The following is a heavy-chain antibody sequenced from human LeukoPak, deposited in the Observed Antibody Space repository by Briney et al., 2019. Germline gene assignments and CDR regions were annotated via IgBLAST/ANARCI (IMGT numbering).Heavy chain of an antibody. D-gene: IGHD2-15*01. J-gene: IGHJ4*02. V-gene: IGHV1-2*06. CDR1: GYTFTDYY. Sequence: ASVKVSCKTSGYTFTDYYMHWVRQAPGQGLEWMGRINPNSGDTNYAQKFQGRVTMTRDTSISAAYMEPSRLTSDDTAVYYCAREENCSGGSCYYYWGQGTLVTVSS. CDR3: AREENCSGGSCYYY. CDR2: INPNSGDT.